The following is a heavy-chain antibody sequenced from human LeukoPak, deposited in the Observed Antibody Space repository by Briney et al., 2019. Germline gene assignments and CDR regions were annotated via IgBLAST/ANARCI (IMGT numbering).Heavy chain of an antibody. V-gene: IGHV3-23*01. J-gene: IGHJ4*02. CDR3: AREGTPTRFRYSSSWAVIDY. D-gene: IGHD6-13*01. Sequence: GGSLRLSCAASGFTFSSYAMSWVRQAPGKGLEWVSAISGSGGTTNYADSVKGRLTISRDNSKNTLYLQMNSLRAEDTAVYYCAREGTPTRFRYSSSWAVIDYWGQGTLVTVSS. CDR2: ISGSGGTT. CDR1: GFTFSSYA.